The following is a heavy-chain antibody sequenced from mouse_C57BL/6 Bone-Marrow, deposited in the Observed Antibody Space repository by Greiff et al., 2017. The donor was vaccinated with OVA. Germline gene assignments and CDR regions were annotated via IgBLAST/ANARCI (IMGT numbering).Heavy chain of an antibody. Sequence: VQLQESGAELARPGASVKLSCKASGYTFTSYGISWVKQRTGQGLEWIGMIHPNSGSTNYNEKFKSKATLTVDKSSSTAYMQLSSLTSEDSAVYYCAQLGPSDYWGQGTTLTVSS. D-gene: IGHD4-1*02. V-gene: IGHV1-81*01. CDR1: GYTFTSYG. CDR3: AQLGPSDY. CDR2: IHPNSGST. J-gene: IGHJ2*01.